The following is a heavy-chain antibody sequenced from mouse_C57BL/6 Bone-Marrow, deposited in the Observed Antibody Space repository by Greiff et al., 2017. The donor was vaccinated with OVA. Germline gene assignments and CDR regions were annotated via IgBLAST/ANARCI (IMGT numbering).Heavy chain of an antibody. Sequence: QVQLQQSGPELVRPGASVKISCKASGYAFSSSWMNWVKQRPGKGLEWIGRIYPGDGDTNYNGKFKGKATLTADKSSSTAYMQLSSLTSEDSAVYFCAGRYSFDYWGQGTTLTVSS. J-gene: IGHJ2*01. CDR3: AGRYSFDY. V-gene: IGHV1-82*01. CDR2: IYPGDGDT. CDR1: GYAFSSSW.